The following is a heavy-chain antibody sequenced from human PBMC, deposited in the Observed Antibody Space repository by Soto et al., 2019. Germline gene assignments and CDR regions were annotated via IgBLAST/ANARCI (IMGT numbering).Heavy chain of an antibody. CDR2: IGGSGGST. CDR3: ARDPVARGDY. J-gene: IGHJ4*02. V-gene: IGHV3-23*01. CDR1: GFTFSTYA. Sequence: EVQLLESGGGWVQPGGSLRLSCAASGFTFSTYAMSWVRQAPGKGLEWVSLIGGSGGSTYYADSVKGRFTISRDNSKNTLYLQMNSLRAEDTAVYYCARDPVARGDYWGQGTLVTVSS. D-gene: IGHD2-15*01.